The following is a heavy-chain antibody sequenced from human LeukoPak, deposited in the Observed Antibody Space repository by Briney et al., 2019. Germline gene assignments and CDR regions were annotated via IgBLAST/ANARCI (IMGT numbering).Heavy chain of an antibody. CDR2: IIPIFGTA. Sequence: GASVKVSCKASGGTFSSYAISWVRQAPGQGLKWMGGIIPIFGTANYAQKFQGRVTITADESTSTAYMELSSLRSEDTAVYYCARVGYCGGDCYSYYFDYWGQGTLVTVSS. CDR1: GGTFSSYA. D-gene: IGHD2-21*01. J-gene: IGHJ4*02. CDR3: ARVGYCGGDCYSYYFDY. V-gene: IGHV1-69*13.